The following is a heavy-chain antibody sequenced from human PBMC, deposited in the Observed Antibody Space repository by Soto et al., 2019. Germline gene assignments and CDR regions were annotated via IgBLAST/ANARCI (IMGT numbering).Heavy chain of an antibody. Sequence: QVQLQESGPGLVKPSQTLSLTCTVSGGSISSGDYYWSWIRQPPGKGLEWIGYIYYSGSTYYNPSLTSRLTISVDTSKNQFSLKLSSVTAADTAVYYCATLLGTVVSGYFQHWGQGTLVTVSS. V-gene: IGHV4-30-4*01. CDR1: GGSISSGDYY. CDR2: IYYSGST. J-gene: IGHJ1*01. CDR3: ATLLGTVVSGYFQH. D-gene: IGHD2-15*01.